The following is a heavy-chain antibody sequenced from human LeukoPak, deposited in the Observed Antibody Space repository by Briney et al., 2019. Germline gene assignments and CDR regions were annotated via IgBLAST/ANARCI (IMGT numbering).Heavy chain of an antibody. CDR2: ISWNSGSI. CDR1: GFTFDDYA. J-gene: IGHJ4*02. D-gene: IGHD3-10*01. Sequence: GGSLRLSCAASGFTFDDYAMHWVRQAPGKGLEWVSGISWNSGSIGYADSVKGRFTISRDNAKNSLYLQMNSLRAEDTALYYCAKDAGDAWFGESHFDYWGQGTLVTVSS. CDR3: AKDAGDAWFGESHFDY. V-gene: IGHV3-9*01.